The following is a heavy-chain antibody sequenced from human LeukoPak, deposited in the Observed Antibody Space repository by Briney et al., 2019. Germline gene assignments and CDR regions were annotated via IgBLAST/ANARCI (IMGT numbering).Heavy chain of an antibody. V-gene: IGHV3-30*02. CDR2: IRYDGSNK. D-gene: IGHD3-3*01. CDR3: AKVGLRYYDFWSGYPNDAFDI. CDR1: GFTFSSYG. J-gene: IGHJ3*02. Sequence: GGSLRLSCAASGFTFSSYGMHWVRQAPGKGLEWVAFIRYDGSNKYYADSVKGRFTISRDNSKNTLYLQMNSLRAEDTAVYYCAKVGLRYYDFWSGYPNDAFDIWGQGTMVTVSS.